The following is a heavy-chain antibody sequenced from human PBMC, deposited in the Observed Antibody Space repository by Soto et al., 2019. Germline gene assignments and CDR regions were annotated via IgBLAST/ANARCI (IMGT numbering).Heavy chain of an antibody. V-gene: IGHV4-39*01. J-gene: IGHJ6*02. CDR3: ARPYSSHPNYYYYGMDV. Sequence: PSQTLSLTCTVSGGSISSSSYYWGWIRQTPGKGLEWIGSIFYSGSTYYNPSLKSRVTISVDTSKNQFSRKLSSVTAADTAVYYCARPYSSHPNYYYYGMDVWGQGTTVTVSS. D-gene: IGHD6-13*01. CDR1: GGSISSSSYY. CDR2: IFYSGST.